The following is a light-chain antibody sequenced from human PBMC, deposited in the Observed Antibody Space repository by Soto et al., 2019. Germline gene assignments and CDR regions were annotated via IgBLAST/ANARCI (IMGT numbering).Light chain of an antibody. CDR1: QSISTR. Sequence: DIEMAMYPSNVTASVGDTVPITCRASQSISTRLDWYQQKAGTAPKVLIYDASRLESGVPSRIRGSGSGTEFTLTISRLQPDDFASYYCQHYDSYSWTFGQGTKVDIK. V-gene: IGKV1-5*01. CDR3: QHYDSYSWT. J-gene: IGKJ1*01. CDR2: DAS.